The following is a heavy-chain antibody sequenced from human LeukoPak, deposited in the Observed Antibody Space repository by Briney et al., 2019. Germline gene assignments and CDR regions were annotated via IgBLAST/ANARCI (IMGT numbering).Heavy chain of an antibody. CDR1: GFTFRSYG. Sequence: GGSLRLSCAASGFTFRSYGMSWVRQAPGKGLEWVSSLSGSGGSTYYADSVKGRFTISRDNSKNTLFLHMNSLRAEDTAVYYCAKALGGYDFDYWGQGTLVTASS. J-gene: IGHJ4*02. V-gene: IGHV3-23*01. CDR2: LSGSGGST. D-gene: IGHD3-16*01. CDR3: AKALGGYDFDY.